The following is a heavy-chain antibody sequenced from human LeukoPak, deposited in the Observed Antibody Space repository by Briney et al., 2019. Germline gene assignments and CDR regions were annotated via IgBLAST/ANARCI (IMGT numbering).Heavy chain of an antibody. D-gene: IGHD4-17*01. J-gene: IGHJ4*02. V-gene: IGHV3-66*01. CDR3: ARDRGDYAFDY. CDR1: GFTVSSNY. CDR2: IYSGGST. Sequence: GGSLRLSCAASGFTVSSNYMSWVRQAPGKGLEWVSVIYSGGSTYYADSVKGRFTISRDNSKNTLYLQTNSLRAEDTAVYYCARDRGDYAFDYWGQETLVTVSS.